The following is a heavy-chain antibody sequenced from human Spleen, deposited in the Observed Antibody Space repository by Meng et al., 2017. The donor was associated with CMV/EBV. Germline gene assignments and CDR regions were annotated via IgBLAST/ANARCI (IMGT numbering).Heavy chain of an antibody. CDR3: ARDNRLVEVGPHVVYHGMDV. Sequence: GGSLRIPCAASGFTVSSIYMNRVRQASGRGLEPVSLIYSGGATFYADSVKGRFTISRDNSKNTLYLQMNSLLAEDTAVYYCARDNRLVEVGPHVVYHGMDVWGQGTTVTVSS. CDR1: GFTVSSIY. D-gene: IGHD3-22*01. V-gene: IGHV3-53*05. CDR2: IYSGGAT. J-gene: IGHJ6*02.